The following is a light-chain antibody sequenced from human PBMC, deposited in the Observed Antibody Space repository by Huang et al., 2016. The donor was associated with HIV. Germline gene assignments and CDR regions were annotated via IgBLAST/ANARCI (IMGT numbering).Light chain of an antibody. J-gene: IGKJ1*01. CDR1: QTSSKS. V-gene: IGKV1-39*01. CDR2: TAS. CDR3: QQSFSVPRT. Sequence: DIQMTQSPPSLFASVGDRVTFTGRANQTSSKSLNWYQQKQGRAPKRLIYTASTVESGVRSRFSGSGSGSRFTLYITDLQPEDFATYYCQQSFSVPRTFG.